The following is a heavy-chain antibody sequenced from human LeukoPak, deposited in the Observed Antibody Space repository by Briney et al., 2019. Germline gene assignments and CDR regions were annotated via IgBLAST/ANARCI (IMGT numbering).Heavy chain of an antibody. Sequence: ETLSLTCTVSGGSISSSSYYYWAWIRQPPGKGLEWIGSIFSSGSTYYKSSLKSPLTISIDTSKNQFSLKLTSVTAADTAVYYCARHPRSCGGVGCYALGKTFAPWGQGTLVTVSA. V-gene: IGHV4-39*01. D-gene: IGHD2-15*01. CDR2: IFSSGST. J-gene: IGHJ5*02. CDR3: ARHPRSCGGVGCYALGKTFAP. CDR1: GGSISSSSYY.